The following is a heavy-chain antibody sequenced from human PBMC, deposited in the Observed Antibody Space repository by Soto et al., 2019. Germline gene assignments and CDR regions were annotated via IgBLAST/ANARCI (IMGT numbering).Heavy chain of an antibody. Sequence: SETLSLTCTVSGGSISSYYLSWIRQPPGKGLEWIGYIYYSGSTNYNPSLKSRVTISVDTSKNQFSLKLSSVTAADTAVYYCARESVGSARLSGMDVWGQGTTVTVSS. J-gene: IGHJ6*02. CDR3: ARESVGSARLSGMDV. D-gene: IGHD2-15*01. V-gene: IGHV4-59*01. CDR1: GGSISSYY. CDR2: IYYSGST.